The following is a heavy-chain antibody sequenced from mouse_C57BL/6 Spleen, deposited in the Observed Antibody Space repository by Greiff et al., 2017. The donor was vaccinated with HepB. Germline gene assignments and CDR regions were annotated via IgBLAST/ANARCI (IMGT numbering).Heavy chain of an antibody. D-gene: IGHD2-5*01. V-gene: IGHV6-6*01. CDR2: IRNKANNHAT. J-gene: IGHJ1*03. CDR1: GFTFSDAW. Sequence: EVMLVESGGGLVQPGGSMKLSCAASGFTFSDAWMDWVRQSPEKGLEWVAEIRNKANNHATYYAESVKGRFTISRDDSKSSVYLQMNSLRAEDTGIYYCTLDSNYVYWYFDVWGTGTTVTVSS. CDR3: TLDSNYVYWYFDV.